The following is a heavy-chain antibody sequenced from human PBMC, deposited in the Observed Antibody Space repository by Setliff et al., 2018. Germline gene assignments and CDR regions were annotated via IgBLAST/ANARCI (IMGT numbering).Heavy chain of an antibody. CDR1: GYIFTNYW. Sequence: GESLKISCKASGYIFTNYWIGWVRQMPGKGLEWMGAIYPGDSDTRYSPSFQGQVTISADKSINTAYLQWSSLKASDTAIYYCTRHEDRNKCTSSSCYRENDAFDVWGQGAMVT. V-gene: IGHV5-51*01. J-gene: IGHJ3*01. D-gene: IGHD2-2*01. CDR3: TRHEDRNKCTSSSCYRENDAFDV. CDR2: IYPGDSDT.